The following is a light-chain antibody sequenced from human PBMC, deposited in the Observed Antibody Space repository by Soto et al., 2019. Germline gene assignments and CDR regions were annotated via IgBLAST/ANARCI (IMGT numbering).Light chain of an antibody. J-gene: IGKJ2*01. V-gene: IGKV3-20*01. Sequence: ESVLTQSPGTLSLSPGERAALSCRASQSVSSSYLAWYQQKSGQAPRLLIYAASTRATGTPDLFSGSGSGTDFTLTISRLEPEDFAVYFWQLYGSSPPMYTFGQGTKLEIK. CDR3: QLYGSSPPMYT. CDR2: AAS. CDR1: QSVSSSY.